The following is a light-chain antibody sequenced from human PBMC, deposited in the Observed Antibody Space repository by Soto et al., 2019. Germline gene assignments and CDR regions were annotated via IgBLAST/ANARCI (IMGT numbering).Light chain of an antibody. V-gene: IGKV1-39*01. J-gene: IGKJ2*01. CDR3: QQSYRTPPDT. Sequence: DIQMTQSPSSLSASVGDRVTITCRASQPISTYLNWYQQRPGKAPRLLIHAASTLHSGVPSRFSGSGSGTDFTLTISSLQPEDFATYFCQQSYRTPPDTFGQGTKLELK. CDR1: QPISTY. CDR2: AAS.